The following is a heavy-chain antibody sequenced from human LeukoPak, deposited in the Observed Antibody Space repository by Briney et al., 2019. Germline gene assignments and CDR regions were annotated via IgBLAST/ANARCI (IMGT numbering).Heavy chain of an antibody. CDR2: ISYDGSSE. Sequence: AGGSLRLSCAASGFTFSSYGMHWVRQAPGKGLEWVAVISYDGSSEYFADSVKGRFTISRDNSKNTLYLHMNSLRPEDTAVYYCAKDNDHCTSNCRAFDYWGQGILVTVSS. J-gene: IGHJ4*02. CDR3: AKDNDHCTSNCRAFDY. D-gene: IGHD4-11*01. CDR1: GFTFSSYG. V-gene: IGHV3-30*18.